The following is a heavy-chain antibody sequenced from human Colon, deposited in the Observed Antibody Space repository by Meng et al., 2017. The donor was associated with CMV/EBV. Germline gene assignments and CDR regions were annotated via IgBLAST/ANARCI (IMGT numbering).Heavy chain of an antibody. CDR2: IGRDSGA. CDR1: GFTLTSYD. CDR3: ARDRWFTF. Sequence: VPVLEFWGGLVQPGGSMRLSRAASGFTLTSYDMSWVRQAPGKGLEWVSTIGRDSGANYADSVKGRFTMSRDNSKNTVYLEMNNLRAEDMAIYYCARDRWFTFWGQGVLVTVSS. V-gene: IGHV3-23*01. J-gene: IGHJ4*02. D-gene: IGHD2-15*01.